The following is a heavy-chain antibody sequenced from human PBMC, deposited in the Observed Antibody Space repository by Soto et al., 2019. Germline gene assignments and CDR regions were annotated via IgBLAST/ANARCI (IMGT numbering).Heavy chain of an antibody. CDR3: ATWTRVGGGLGFDM. CDR2: ITGTSTYI. J-gene: IGHJ3*02. D-gene: IGHD2-15*01. Sequence: EVQLVESGGGLVKPGGSLRLSCATSGFTFSNSNINWVRQAPGKGLEWVSSITGTSTYIFYADSLKGRFIISSDNAKNSVYLQMNSLRAEDTAVYYCATWTRVGGGLGFDMWGQGTLVTVSS. V-gene: IGHV3-21*01. CDR1: GFTFSNSN.